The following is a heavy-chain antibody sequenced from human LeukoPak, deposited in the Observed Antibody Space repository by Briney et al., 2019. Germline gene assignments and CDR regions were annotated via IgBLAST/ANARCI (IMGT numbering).Heavy chain of an antibody. J-gene: IGHJ4*02. CDR2: IYSGGST. CDR3: ARVDYDSSGFDY. Sequence: PGGSLRLSCAASGFTVSSNYVSWVRQAPGKGLEWVSVIYSGGSTYYADSVKGRFTISRDNSKNTLYLQMNSLRAEDTAVYYCARVDYDSSGFDYWGQGTLVTVSS. CDR1: GFTVSSNY. V-gene: IGHV3-66*01. D-gene: IGHD3-22*01.